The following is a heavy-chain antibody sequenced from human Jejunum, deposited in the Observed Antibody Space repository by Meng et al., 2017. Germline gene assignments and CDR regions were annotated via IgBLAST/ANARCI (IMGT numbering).Heavy chain of an antibody. J-gene: IGHJ3*01. CDR1: GGSISNTDC. V-gene: IGHV4-4*02. CDR3: ARGYAMSNSGTWWDDDFDV. CDR2: VYHTGTT. D-gene: IGHD2-8*01. Sequence: SETLSLTCDVSGGSISNTDCWSWVRQPPGKGLEWIGEVYHTGTTNYNPSLRSRVTISLDKSKNHFSLRLNSMTAADTDMYYCARGYAMSNSGTWWDDDFDVWGQGTMVTVSS.